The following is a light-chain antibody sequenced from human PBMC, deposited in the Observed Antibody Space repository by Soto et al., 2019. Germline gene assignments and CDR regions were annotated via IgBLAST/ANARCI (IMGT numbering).Light chain of an antibody. V-gene: IGLV1-36*01. Sequence: QSVLTQPPSVSEAPRQRVTISCSGSSSNIGNNAVNLYQQLPGKAPKLLIYYDDLMPSGVSDRFSGSQSGTSVSLAISGLQSEDEADYYCAAWDDSLNGVVFGGGTKLTVL. CDR1: SSNIGNNA. CDR3: AAWDDSLNGVV. J-gene: IGLJ2*01. CDR2: YDD.